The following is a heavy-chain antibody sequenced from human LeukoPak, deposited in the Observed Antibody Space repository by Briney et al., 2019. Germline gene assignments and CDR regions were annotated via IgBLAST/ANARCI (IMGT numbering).Heavy chain of an antibody. V-gene: IGHV3-43*01. Sequence: GSLRLSCAASGFMFDDYTMHWVRQAPGKGLEWVSLISRDGSRTDYADSVKGRFTISRDNSKNSLYLQMNSLRTEDTAFYYCAKDGKMATISWTNFDYWGQGTLVTVSS. CDR1: GFMFDDYT. CDR2: ISRDGSRT. CDR3: AKDGKMATISWTNFDY. J-gene: IGHJ4*02. D-gene: IGHD5-24*01.